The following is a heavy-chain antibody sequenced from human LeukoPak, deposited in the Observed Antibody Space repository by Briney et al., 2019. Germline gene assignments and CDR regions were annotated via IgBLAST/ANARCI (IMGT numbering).Heavy chain of an antibody. Sequence: GGSLRLSCAASGFTFSSYEMNWVREAPGEGLGWVSYISSSGSTIYYADSVKGRFTISRDNAKNSLYLQMNSLRAEDTAVYYCARVVTYYDSSGFFDYWGQGTLVTVSS. CDR2: ISSSGSTI. D-gene: IGHD3-22*01. CDR3: ARVVTYYDSSGFFDY. V-gene: IGHV3-48*03. J-gene: IGHJ4*02. CDR1: GFTFSSYE.